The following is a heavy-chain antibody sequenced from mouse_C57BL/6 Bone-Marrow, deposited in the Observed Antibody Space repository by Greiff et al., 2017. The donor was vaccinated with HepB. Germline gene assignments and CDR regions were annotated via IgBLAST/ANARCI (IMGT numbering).Heavy chain of an antibody. J-gene: IGHJ3*01. Sequence: EVMLVESGGDLVKPGGSLKLSCAASGFTFSSYGMSWVRQTPDKRLEWVATISSGGSYTYYPDSVKGRFTISRDNAKNTLYLQMSSLKSEDTAMYYCERLRRSFAYWGQGTLVTVSA. CDR1: GFTFSSYG. CDR3: ERLRRSFAY. D-gene: IGHD1-1*01. V-gene: IGHV5-6*02. CDR2: ISSGGSYT.